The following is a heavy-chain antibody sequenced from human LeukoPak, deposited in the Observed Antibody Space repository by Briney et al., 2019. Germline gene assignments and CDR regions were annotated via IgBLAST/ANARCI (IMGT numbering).Heavy chain of an antibody. Sequence: GGSLRLSCAASGFTVSSNYMSWVRQAPGKGLEWVSIIYSGGATFYAESVKDRFTISRDNSKNTLYLQMNSLRAEDTATYYCARDFPLLTVWGQGTLVTVSS. V-gene: IGHV3-66*01. CDR1: GFTVSSNY. CDR3: ARDFPLLTV. CDR2: IYSGGAT. J-gene: IGHJ4*02. D-gene: IGHD3-9*01.